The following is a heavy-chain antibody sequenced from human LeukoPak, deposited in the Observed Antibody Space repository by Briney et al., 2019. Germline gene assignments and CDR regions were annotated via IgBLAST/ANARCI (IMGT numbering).Heavy chain of an antibody. CDR1: GFTVSSNY. CDR3: ARVISSSSSGGDWFDP. D-gene: IGHD6-6*01. Sequence: GGSLRLSCAASGFTVSSNYMSWVRQAPGKGLEWVSYISSSGSTIYYADSVKGRFTISRDNAKNSLYLQMNSLRAEDTAVYYCARVISSSSSGGDWFDPWGQGTLVTVSS. V-gene: IGHV3-11*01. CDR2: ISSSGSTI. J-gene: IGHJ5*02.